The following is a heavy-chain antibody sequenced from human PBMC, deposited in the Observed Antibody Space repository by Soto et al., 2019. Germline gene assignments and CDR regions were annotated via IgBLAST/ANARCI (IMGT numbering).Heavy chain of an antibody. CDR2: IYYSGST. D-gene: IGHD3-22*01. Sequence: PSETLSLTCTLSGGSISSGDYYWSWIRQPPGKGLEWIGYIYYSGSTYYNPSLKSRVTISVDTSKNQFSLKLSSVTAAATAVYYRARVSYHHVSRGYYHYWGQRTLVNAS. J-gene: IGHJ4*02. CDR1: GGSISSGDYY. CDR3: ARVSYHHVSRGYYHY. V-gene: IGHV4-30-4*01.